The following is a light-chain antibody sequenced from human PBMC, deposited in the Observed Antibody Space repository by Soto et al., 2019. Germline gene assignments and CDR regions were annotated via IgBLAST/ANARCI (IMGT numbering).Light chain of an antibody. CDR3: AAWDDSLSGHYV. CDR2: RNN. V-gene: IGLV1-47*01. J-gene: IGLJ1*01. CDR1: SSNIGSNY. Sequence: QSVLTQPPSVSGTPGQRVTISCSGSSSNIGSNYVYWYQQLPGTAPKVLIYRNNQRPSGVPARFSGSKSGTSASLAISGLRSEDEADYYCAAWDDSLSGHYVFGTGTKVTVL.